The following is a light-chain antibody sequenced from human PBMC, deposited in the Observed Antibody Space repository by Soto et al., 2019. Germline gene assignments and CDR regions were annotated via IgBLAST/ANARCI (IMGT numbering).Light chain of an antibody. J-gene: IGKJ1*01. CDR3: QQYGSSLPWT. CDR2: GAS. V-gene: IGKV3-20*01. CDR1: QSVSSN. Sequence: EIVMTQSPATLSVSPGERATLSCRASQSVSSNLAWYQQKPGQAPRLLIYGASSRATGIPDRFSGSGSGTDFTLTISRLEPEDFAVYYCQQYGSSLPWTFGQGTKWIS.